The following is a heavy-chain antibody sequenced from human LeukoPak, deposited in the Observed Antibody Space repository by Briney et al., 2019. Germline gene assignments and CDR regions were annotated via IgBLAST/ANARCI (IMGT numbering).Heavy chain of an antibody. D-gene: IGHD3-3*01. CDR3: ARVAPIWSGYPNWFDP. V-gene: IGHV3-30*02. Sequence: PGGSLRLSCAASGFTFSSYGMHWVRQAPGKGLEWVAFIRYDGSNKYYADSVKGRFTISRDNAKNSLYLQMNSLRAEDTALYYCARVAPIWSGYPNWFDPWGQGTLVTVSS. CDR1: GFTFSSYG. J-gene: IGHJ5*02. CDR2: IRYDGSNK.